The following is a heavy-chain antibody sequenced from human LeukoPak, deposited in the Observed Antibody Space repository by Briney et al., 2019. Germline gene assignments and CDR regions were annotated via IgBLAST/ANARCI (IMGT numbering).Heavy chain of an antibody. CDR3: AKVASYGLFDY. J-gene: IGHJ4*02. CDR2: FYTNGGT. Sequence: GGSLRLSCAASGFSVSDYYMSWVRQAPGKGLEWISVFYTNGGTYYADSVKGRFTISTDNSRNMLYLQMNSLRAEDTAVYYCAKVASYGLFDYWGQGTLVTVSS. CDR1: GFSVSDYY. D-gene: IGHD5-18*01. V-gene: IGHV3-53*01.